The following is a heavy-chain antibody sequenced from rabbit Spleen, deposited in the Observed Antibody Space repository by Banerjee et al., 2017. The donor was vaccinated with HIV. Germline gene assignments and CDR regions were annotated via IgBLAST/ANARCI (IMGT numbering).Heavy chain of an antibody. CDR3: ARDTGSSFSTYGMDL. D-gene: IGHD8-1*01. J-gene: IGHJ6*01. V-gene: IGHV1S40*01. CDR1: GISFSNYNF. CDR2: IDIGSRDFI. Sequence: QSLEESGGDLVKPGASLTLTCTASGISFSNYNFMCWVRQAPGKGLEWIACIDIGSRDFIYYASWAKGRFTISKTSSTTVTLQMTSLTVADTATYFCARDTGSSFSTYGMDLWGPGTLVTVS.